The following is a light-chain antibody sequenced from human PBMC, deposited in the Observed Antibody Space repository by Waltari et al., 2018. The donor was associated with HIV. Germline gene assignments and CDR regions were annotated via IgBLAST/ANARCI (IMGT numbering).Light chain of an antibody. CDR3: QVWDSSTDLRV. Sequence: SYVLTQPPSVSVAPGQTARITCGGNNNGSKGVHWYQQKPSQAPVLVVYDDSDRPSGIPERFSGSSSWNTATLTISRVEAGDEADFYCQVWDSSTDLRVFGGGTKLTVL. CDR1: NNGSKG. J-gene: IGLJ2*01. V-gene: IGLV3-21*02. CDR2: DDS.